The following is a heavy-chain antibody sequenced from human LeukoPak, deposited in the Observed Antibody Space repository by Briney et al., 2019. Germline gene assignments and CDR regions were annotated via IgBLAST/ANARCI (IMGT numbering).Heavy chain of an antibody. CDR1: GYTFTSYD. CDR3: ARSLGGYYYYYMDV. V-gene: IGHV1-8*01. J-gene: IGHJ6*03. Sequence: ASVKVSCKASGYTFTSYDINWVRQATGQGLEWMGWMNPNSGNTGYAQKFQGRVTMTRNTSISTAYMELSSLRSGDTAVYYCARSLGGYYYYYMDVWRKGTTVTVSS. CDR2: MNPNSGNT. D-gene: IGHD7-27*01.